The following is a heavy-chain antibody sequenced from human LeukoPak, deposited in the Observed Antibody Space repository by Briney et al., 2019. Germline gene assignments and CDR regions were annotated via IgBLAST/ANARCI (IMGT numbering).Heavy chain of an antibody. CDR1: GYTFTSYG. CDR3: AATYYYDSSGQKRIKSAEYSQH. V-gene: IGHV1-18*01. J-gene: IGHJ1*01. Sequence: ASVKVSCKASGYTFTSYGISWVRQAPGQGLEWMGWISAYNGNTNYAQKLQGRVTMTTDTSTSTAYMELRSLRSDDTAVYYCAATYYYDSSGQKRIKSAEYSQHWGQGTLVTVSS. D-gene: IGHD3-22*01. CDR2: ISAYNGNT.